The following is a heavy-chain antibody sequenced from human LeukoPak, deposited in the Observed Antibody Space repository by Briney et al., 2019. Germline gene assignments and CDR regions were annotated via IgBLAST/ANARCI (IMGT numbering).Heavy chain of an antibody. J-gene: IGHJ6*03. CDR1: GGTFSSYA. V-gene: IGHV1-69*05. CDR2: IIPIFGTA. Sequence: SVKVSCKASGGTFSSYAISGVRQAPGQGLEWMGGIIPIFGTANYAQKFQGRVTITTDESTSTAYMELSSLRSEDTAVYYCARGRGYDFWSGPGYYYYMDVWGKGTTVTVSS. CDR3: ARGRGYDFWSGPGYYYYMDV. D-gene: IGHD3-3*01.